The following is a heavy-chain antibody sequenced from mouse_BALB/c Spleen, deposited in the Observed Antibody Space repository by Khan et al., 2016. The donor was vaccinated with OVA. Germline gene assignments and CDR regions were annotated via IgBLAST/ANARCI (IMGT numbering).Heavy chain of an antibody. Sequence: DVMLVESGGDLVKPGGSLKLSCAASGFTFSTYGMSWVRQTPDKRLEWVATVSTGGSYTYYPDSVKGRFTISRDNAKNTLYLQMSGLTSEDTAMFYCTRLAYYYDSEGFAYWGQGTLVTVSA. D-gene: IGHD1-1*01. CDR1: GFTFSTYG. CDR3: TRLAYYYDSEGFAY. CDR2: VSTGGSYT. J-gene: IGHJ3*01. V-gene: IGHV5-6*02.